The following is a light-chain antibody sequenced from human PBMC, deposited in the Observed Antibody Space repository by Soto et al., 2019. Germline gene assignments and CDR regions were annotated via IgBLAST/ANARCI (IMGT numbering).Light chain of an antibody. CDR3: AVWDNSLSAYV. Sequence: QSVMTQQPSASGTPGQRVTISCSGSSSNIGINYVYWYQQRPGTAPKLLIYTNDQRPSGVPDRFSGSKSGTSASLAISGLRSEDEGDYYCAVWDNSLSAYVFGTGTKVTVL. CDR1: SSNIGINY. CDR2: TND. J-gene: IGLJ1*01. V-gene: IGLV1-47*02.